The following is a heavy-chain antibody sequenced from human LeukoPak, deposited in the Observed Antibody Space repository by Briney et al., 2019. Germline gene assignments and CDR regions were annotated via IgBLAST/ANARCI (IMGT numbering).Heavy chain of an antibody. CDR3: AKDLYSNYGPADY. V-gene: IGHV3-23*01. Sequence: GGSLRLSCAASGFTFSSYAMSWVRKAPGKGLEWVSTINGGGVNTHYADSVGGRFTISRDNSKNTLFLQMNSLRDEDTAVYYCAKDLYSNYGPADYWGQGNLVTVSS. J-gene: IGHJ4*02. CDR2: INGGGVNT. CDR1: GFTFSSYA. D-gene: IGHD4-11*01.